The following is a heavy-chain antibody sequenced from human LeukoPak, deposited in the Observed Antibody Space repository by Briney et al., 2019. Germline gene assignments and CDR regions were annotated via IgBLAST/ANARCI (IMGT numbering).Heavy chain of an antibody. CDR2: INTYNGNT. J-gene: IGHJ6*03. V-gene: IGHV1-18*01. Sequence: GASVKVSCKASGYTFTSYGVSWVRQAPGQGLEWMGWINTYNGNTNYAQKFQGRVTMTTDTSTSTAYMELRSLRSDDTAVYYCARPQVGQGGGGYLYYYNYMDVWGKGTTVTVSS. D-gene: IGHD2-15*01. CDR3: ARPQVGQGGGGYLYYYNYMDV. CDR1: GYTFTSYG.